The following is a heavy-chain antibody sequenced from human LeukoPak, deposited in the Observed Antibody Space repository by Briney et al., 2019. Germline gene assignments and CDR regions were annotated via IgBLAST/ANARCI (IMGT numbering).Heavy chain of an antibody. CDR1: GYTLTELS. J-gene: IGHJ4*02. Sequence: ASVKVSCKVSGYTLTELSMHWVRQAPGKGLEWMGGFDPEDGETIYAQKFQGRVTMTEDTSTDTAYMELSSLRSEDTAVYYCAILYSGGYYFDYWGQGTLVTVSS. CDR2: FDPEDGET. V-gene: IGHV1-24*01. CDR3: AILYSGGYYFDY. D-gene: IGHD1-26*01.